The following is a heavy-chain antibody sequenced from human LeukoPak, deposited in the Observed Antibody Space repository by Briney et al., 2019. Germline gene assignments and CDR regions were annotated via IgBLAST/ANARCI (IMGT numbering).Heavy chain of an antibody. J-gene: IGHJ2*01. D-gene: IGHD3-22*01. CDR3: ARDLRDYYDSSGYVAPFDL. Sequence: ASVTVSCKASGYTFTSYYMHWVRQAPGQGLEWMGIINPSGGSTSYAQKFQGRVTMTRDTSTSTVYMELSSLRSEDTAVYYCARDLRDYYDSSGYVAPFDLWGRGTLVTVSS. CDR2: INPSGGST. CDR1: GYTFTSYY. V-gene: IGHV1-46*01.